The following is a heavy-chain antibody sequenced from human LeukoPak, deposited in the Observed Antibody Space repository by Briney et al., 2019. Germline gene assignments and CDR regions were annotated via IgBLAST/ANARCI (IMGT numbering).Heavy chain of an antibody. Sequence: PGGSLRLSCAAAGFNLNTHNMSWVRQPPGKGLEWLSYISPSSRSIYYADSVRGRFTISRDNDKNSLYLQMDSLGAEDTAVYFCAKTAYSNYDFDYWGQGILVTVSS. J-gene: IGHJ4*02. CDR2: ISPSSRSI. D-gene: IGHD4-11*01. CDR3: AKTAYSNYDFDY. CDR1: GFNLNTHN. V-gene: IGHV3-48*01.